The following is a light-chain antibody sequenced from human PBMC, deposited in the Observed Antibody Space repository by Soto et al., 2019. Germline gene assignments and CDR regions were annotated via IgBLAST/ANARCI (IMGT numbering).Light chain of an antibody. CDR1: SSDVGAYDY. CDR2: EIN. V-gene: IGLV2-8*01. J-gene: IGLJ1*01. CDR3: SSFAGSNNFPDV. Sequence: QSVLTQPPSASGSPGQSVTISCTGTSSDVGAYDYVSWYQQHPGKAPKLMIYEINKRPSGVPDRFSGSKSGNTASLTVSGLQAEDEADYYCSSFAGSNNFPDVFGTGTKGTVL.